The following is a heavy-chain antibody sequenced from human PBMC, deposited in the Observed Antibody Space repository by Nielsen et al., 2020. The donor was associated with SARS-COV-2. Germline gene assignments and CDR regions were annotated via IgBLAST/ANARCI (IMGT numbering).Heavy chain of an antibody. CDR2: ISGGGTNS. CDR3: ANDFGDCGSSTCRPK. Sequence: GESLKISCAASGFTFNTYAMSWIRQAPGKGLEWISAISGGGTNSFYADSVKGRFTISRDNSNHTLYPQLTNLRAEDTAVYYCANDFGDCGSSTCRPKWGQGSRITVSS. V-gene: IGHV3-23*01. J-gene: IGHJ4*02. D-gene: IGHD2-2*01. CDR1: GFTFNTYA.